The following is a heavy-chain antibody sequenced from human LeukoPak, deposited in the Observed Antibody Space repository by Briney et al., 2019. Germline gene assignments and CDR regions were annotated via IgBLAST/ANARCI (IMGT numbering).Heavy chain of an antibody. CDR2: FTTNGYI. Sequence: GGSLRLSCAASGFTFSSYSMNWVRQAPGKGLEWISSFTTNGYICYGDSVKRRSTISRDNVKNSLYLQMNSLRAEDTAVYYCARAFPLIDYWGQGTLVTVSS. CDR3: ARAFPLIDY. CDR1: GFTFSSYS. V-gene: IGHV3-21*01. D-gene: IGHD2/OR15-2a*01. J-gene: IGHJ4*02.